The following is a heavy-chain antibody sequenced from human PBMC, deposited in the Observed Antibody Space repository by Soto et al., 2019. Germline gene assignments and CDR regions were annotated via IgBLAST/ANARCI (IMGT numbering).Heavy chain of an antibody. CDR3: ARMGDVPYYDYGMDV. CDR1: GYTFSTYG. Sequence: QVQLVQSGAEVKKPGASVTPPCKASGYTFSTYGISWVRQAPGQGLEWMGWINGYNGNTNYAPKLQGRITMTTDTSTTTAYMELRSLRSDDTAVYYCARMGDVPYYDYGMDVWGQGTTVTVSS. J-gene: IGHJ6*02. CDR2: INGYNGNT. V-gene: IGHV1-18*01. D-gene: IGHD3-16*01.